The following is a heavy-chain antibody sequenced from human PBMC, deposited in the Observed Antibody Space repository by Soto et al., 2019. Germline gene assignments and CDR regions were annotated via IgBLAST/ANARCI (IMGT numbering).Heavy chain of an antibody. J-gene: IGHJ6*02. V-gene: IGHV1-69*12. CDR1: GGTFSNYG. Sequence: QVQLVQSGAEVKKPGSSVKVSCKSSGGTFSNYGXXXXRXXXXXXXXXXGXIVPIFGAEHPQKFQGRVTITAEESTNTVFMELRGLRSXXTAVYXCARGGSDYEGSGYYQGHVWGQGTTVTVSS. CDR2: IVPIFGA. D-gene: IGHD3-22*01. CDR3: ARGGSDYEGSGYYQGHV.